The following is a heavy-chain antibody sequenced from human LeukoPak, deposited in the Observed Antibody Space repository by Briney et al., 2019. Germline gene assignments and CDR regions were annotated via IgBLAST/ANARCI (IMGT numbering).Heavy chain of an antibody. CDR3: ARGGGDY. J-gene: IGHJ4*02. CDR1: GFTFSDYW. D-gene: IGHD1-26*01. Sequence: PGGSLRLSCVASGFTFSDYWMTWVRQAPGKGLEWVANIKQDGSDKKYVDSVKGRFTISRDNAKNSLYLQMDSLRDEDTAAYYCARGGGDYWGQGTLVTVT. CDR2: IKQDGSDK. V-gene: IGHV3-7*01.